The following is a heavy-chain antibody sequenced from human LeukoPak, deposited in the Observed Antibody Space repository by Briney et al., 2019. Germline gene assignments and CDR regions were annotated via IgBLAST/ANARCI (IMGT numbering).Heavy chain of an antibody. CDR1: GFTVSSNY. J-gene: IGHJ6*02. CDR3: ARDFYFPYYYDSSGPRSYYGMDV. D-gene: IGHD3-22*01. Sequence: PGGSLRLSCAASGFTVSSNYMSWVRQAPGKGLEWVSVIYSGGSTYYADSVKGRFTISRDNSKNTLYLQMNSLRAEDTAVYYCARDFYFPYYYDSSGPRSYYGMDVWGQGTTVTVSS. V-gene: IGHV3-66*01. CDR2: IYSGGST.